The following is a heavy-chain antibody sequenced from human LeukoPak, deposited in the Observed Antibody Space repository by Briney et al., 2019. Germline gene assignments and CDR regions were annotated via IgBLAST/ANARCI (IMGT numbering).Heavy chain of an antibody. CDR2: ISSGSSAI. Sequence: GGSLRLSCAASGFSFSTYSMNWVRQAAGKGRQWVSYISSGSSAIYYTDSVKGRFTITREDAKNSVYLQMNRLRTEDTAVYYCGTGDPRFDYWGQGTLVTVSS. D-gene: IGHD7-27*01. J-gene: IGHJ4*02. CDR1: GFSFSTYS. CDR3: GTGDPRFDY. V-gene: IGHV3-48*01.